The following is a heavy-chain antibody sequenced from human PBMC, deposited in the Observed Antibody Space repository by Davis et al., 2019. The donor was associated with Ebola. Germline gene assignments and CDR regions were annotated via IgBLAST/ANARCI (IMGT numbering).Heavy chain of an antibody. CDR3: ARDRPLDFFFGDYYGMDV. CDR1: GFTFSTYS. J-gene: IGHJ6*02. D-gene: IGHD3-16*01. CDR2: ISSDGDYI. Sequence: GGSLRLSCAASGFTFSTYSMSWVRQAPGKGLEWVSSISSDGDYIYYADSVKGRFTISRDNSKNTLYLQMNSLRAEDTAVYYCARDRPLDFFFGDYYGMDVWGQGTTVTVSS. V-gene: IGHV3-21*01.